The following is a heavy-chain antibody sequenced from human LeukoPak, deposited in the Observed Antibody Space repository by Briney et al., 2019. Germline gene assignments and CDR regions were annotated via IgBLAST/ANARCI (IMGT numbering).Heavy chain of an antibody. V-gene: IGHV1-2*02. J-gene: IGHJ5*02. D-gene: IGHD5-12*01. CDR1: GYTFTGYY. CDR3: ASSVSRGYSGYVWGNWFDP. CDR2: INPNSGGT. Sequence: ASVKVSCKASGYTFTGYYIHWVRQAPGQGLEWMGWINPNSGGTSYAQRFQGRVTMTRDTSISTAYMELSSLRSEDTAVYYCASSVSRGYSGYVWGNWFDPWGQGTLVTVSS.